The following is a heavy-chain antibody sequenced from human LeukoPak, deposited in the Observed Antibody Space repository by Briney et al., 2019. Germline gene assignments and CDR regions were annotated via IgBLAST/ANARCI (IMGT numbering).Heavy chain of an antibody. CDR1: GFTFSSYS. J-gene: IGHJ3*02. CDR3: ARVEGSAAGPGDAFDI. Sequence: GGSLRLSCAASGFTFSSYSMNWVRQAPGKGLEWASSISSSSSYIYYADSVKGRFTISRDNAKNSLYLQMNSLRAEDTAVYYCARVEGSAAGPGDAFDIWGQGTMVTVSS. D-gene: IGHD6-13*01. CDR2: ISSSSSYI. V-gene: IGHV3-21*01.